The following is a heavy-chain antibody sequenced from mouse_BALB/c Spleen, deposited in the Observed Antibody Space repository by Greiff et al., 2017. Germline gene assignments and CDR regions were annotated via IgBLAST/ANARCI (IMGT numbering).Heavy chain of an antibody. V-gene: IGHV2-9*02. CDR1: GFSLTSYG. CDR3: ARVPGFYAMDY. J-gene: IGHJ4*01. Sequence: VKLVESGPGLVAPSQSLSITCTVSGFSLTSYGVHWVRQPPGKGLEWLGVIWAGGSTNYNSALMSRLSISKDNSKSQVFLKMNSLQTDDTAMYYCARVPGFYAMDYWGQGTSVTVSS. D-gene: IGHD4-1*01. CDR2: IWAGGST.